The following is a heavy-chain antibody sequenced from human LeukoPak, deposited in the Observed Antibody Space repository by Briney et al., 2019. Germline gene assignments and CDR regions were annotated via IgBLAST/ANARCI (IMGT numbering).Heavy chain of an antibody. CDR2: IYYSGST. Sequence: SETLSLTCTVSGGSISSSSYYWGWIRQPPGKGLEWIGSIYYSGSTYYNPSLKSRVTISVDTSKNQFSLKLSSVTAADTAVYYCAREIIAAAGTPPYYYYYYMDVWGKGTTVTISS. CDR1: GGSISSSSYY. D-gene: IGHD6-13*01. J-gene: IGHJ6*03. V-gene: IGHV4-39*07. CDR3: AREIIAAAGTPPYYYYYYMDV.